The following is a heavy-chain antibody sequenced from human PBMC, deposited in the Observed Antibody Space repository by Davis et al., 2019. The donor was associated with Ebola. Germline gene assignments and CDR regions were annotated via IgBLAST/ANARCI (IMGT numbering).Heavy chain of an antibody. V-gene: IGHV3-30*02. Sequence: PGGSLRLSCVPSGFTFPTYGMHWVRQAPGKGLEWVTFIQYDGSNKDYADSVKGRFTISRDNSKNTLYLQINSLRPEDTAVYYCAKDDTPMDVWGPGTTVTVSS. CDR1: GFTFPTYG. CDR2: IQYDGSNK. J-gene: IGHJ6*02. D-gene: IGHD2-2*02. CDR3: AKDDTPMDV.